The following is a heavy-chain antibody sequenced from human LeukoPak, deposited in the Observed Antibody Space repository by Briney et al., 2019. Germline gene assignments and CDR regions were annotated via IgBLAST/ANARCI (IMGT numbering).Heavy chain of an antibody. CDR1: GYTLTELS. Sequence: ASVKVSCKVSGYTLTELSMHWVRQAPGKGLEWMGGFDPEDGETIYAQKFQGRVTMTEDTSTDTAYMELSSLRSEDTAVYYCARGPPRYCSGGSCLNWFDPWGQGTLVTVSS. J-gene: IGHJ5*02. CDR2: FDPEDGET. D-gene: IGHD2-15*01. CDR3: ARGPPRYCSGGSCLNWFDP. V-gene: IGHV1-24*01.